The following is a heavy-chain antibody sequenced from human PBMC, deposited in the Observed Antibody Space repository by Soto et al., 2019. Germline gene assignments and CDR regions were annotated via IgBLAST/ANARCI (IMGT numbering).Heavy chain of an antibody. CDR1: GGSISSSKW. Sequence: QMQLQESGPGLVKPSGTLSLTCGVSGGSISSSKWWTWVRQPPGKGPEWIGEIYHSGGTNYNPSLARRVTISLDKSNNQFSLTLPSATAADTAVYYWARQDYSSTTDASFLVNGCFDLWGRGILVTVSS. J-gene: IGHJ2*01. CDR3: ARQDYSSTTDASFLVNGCFDL. CDR2: IYHSGGT. D-gene: IGHD6-13*01. V-gene: IGHV4-4*02.